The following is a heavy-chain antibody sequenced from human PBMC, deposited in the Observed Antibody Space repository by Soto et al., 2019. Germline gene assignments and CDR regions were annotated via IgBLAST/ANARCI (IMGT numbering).Heavy chain of an antibody. CDR1: GDSISTDY. J-gene: IGHJ3*02. V-gene: IGHV4-59*01. Sequence: ASETLSLTCTVSGDSISTDYWSWIRQSPGKGLEWIGFIYYGGSTNYNPSLKSRVTISVDTSKNQFSLKLSSVTAADTAVYYCAGSGDHLYRDAFDIWGQGTMVTVSS. CDR2: IYYGGST. D-gene: IGHD3-10*01. CDR3: AGSGDHLYRDAFDI.